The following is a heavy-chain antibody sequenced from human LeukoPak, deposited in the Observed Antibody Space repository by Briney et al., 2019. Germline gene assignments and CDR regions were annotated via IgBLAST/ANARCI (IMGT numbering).Heavy chain of an antibody. CDR2: IIPIFGTA. CDR1: GGTFSSYA. J-gene: IGHJ4*02. CDR3: ARAPTMVRGVTWGYFDY. D-gene: IGHD3-10*01. Sequence: ASVKVSCKASGGTFSSYAISWVRQAPGQGLEWMGGIIPIFGTANYAQKFQGRVTITADESTSTAYMELSSLRSEDTAVYYCARAPTMVRGVTWGYFDYWGQGTPVTVSS. V-gene: IGHV1-69*13.